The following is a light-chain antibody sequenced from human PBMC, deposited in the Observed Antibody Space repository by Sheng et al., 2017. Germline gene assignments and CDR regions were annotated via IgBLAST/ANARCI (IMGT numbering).Light chain of an antibody. J-gene: IGKJ3*01. CDR1: QDIKNY. CDR2: DAS. V-gene: IGKV1-33*01. Sequence: DIQMTQSPSSLSASVGDRVTITCQASQDIKNYLNWYQQKPGKAPQLLIHDASYLETGVPSRFSGSGSGTDFTFTISSLQPEDIATYYCQQYDNVRSTFGPGTKVDIK. CDR3: QQYDNVRST.